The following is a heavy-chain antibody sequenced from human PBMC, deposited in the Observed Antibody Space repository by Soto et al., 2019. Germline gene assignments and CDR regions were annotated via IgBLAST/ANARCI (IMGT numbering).Heavy chain of an antibody. Sequence: SVKVSCKASGFTFTSSAVQWVRQARGQRLEWIGWIVVGSGNTNYAQKFQERVTITRDMSTSTAYMELSSLRSEDTAVYYCAVVWSYYYYGMDVWGQGTTVTVSS. CDR2: IVVGSGNT. CDR1: GFTFTSSA. J-gene: IGHJ6*02. CDR3: AVVWSYYYYGMDV. V-gene: IGHV1-58*01. D-gene: IGHD3-10*01.